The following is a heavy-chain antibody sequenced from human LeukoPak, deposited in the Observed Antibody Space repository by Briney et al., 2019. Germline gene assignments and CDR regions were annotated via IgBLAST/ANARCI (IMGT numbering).Heavy chain of an antibody. CDR2: IYTSGST. CDR1: GGSISSGSYY. V-gene: IGHV4-61*02. CDR3: ARDFAVSGYGSGSYSSYYYYYYMDV. D-gene: IGHD3-10*01. Sequence: PSETLSLTCTVSGGSISSGSYYWSWIRQPAGKGLEWIGRIYTSGSTNYNPSLKSRVTISVDTSKNQFSLKLSSVTAADTAVYYCARDFAVSGYGSGSYSSYYYYYYMDVWGKGTTVTISS. J-gene: IGHJ6*03.